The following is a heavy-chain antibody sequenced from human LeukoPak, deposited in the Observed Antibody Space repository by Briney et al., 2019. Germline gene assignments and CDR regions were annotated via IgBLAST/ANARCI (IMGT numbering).Heavy chain of an antibody. D-gene: IGHD3-22*01. CDR1: GITLSNYG. CDR2: ISDTGGRT. V-gene: IGHV3-23*01. Sequence: GGSLRLSCAVSGITLSNYGMTWVRQAPGKGLEWVAGISDTGGRTNYADSVKGRFTISRDNPKNTLYLQMNSLRAEDTAVYFCAKRGVVIRVILVGFHKEAYYFDSWGQGALVIVSS. J-gene: IGHJ4*02. CDR3: AKRGVVIRVILVGFHKEAYYFDS.